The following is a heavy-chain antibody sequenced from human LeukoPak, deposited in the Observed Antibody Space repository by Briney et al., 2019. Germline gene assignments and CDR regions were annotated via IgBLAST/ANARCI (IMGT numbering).Heavy chain of an antibody. CDR1: GGSLSSYY. J-gene: IGHJ6*02. CDR3: ARVSGYYDILTGYYYYGMDF. V-gene: IGHV4-59*01. Sequence: SETLSLTCTVSGGSLSSYYWSSIRPPPGKGLERIGYIYYSGSTNYNPSLKSRVTISVDTSKNQFSLKLSSVTAADTAVYYCARVSGYYDILTGYYYYGMDFWGQGTTVTVSS. CDR2: IYYSGST. D-gene: IGHD3-9*01.